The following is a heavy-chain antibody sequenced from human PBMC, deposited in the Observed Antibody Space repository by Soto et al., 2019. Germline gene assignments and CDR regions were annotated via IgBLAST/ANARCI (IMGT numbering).Heavy chain of an antibody. D-gene: IGHD3-22*01. CDR3: ARARSPTYYYDSSGSALDY. CDR2: INAGNGNT. CDR1: GYTFTSYA. J-gene: IGHJ4*02. Sequence: ASVKVSCKASGYTFTSYAMHWLRQAPGQRLEWMGWINAGNGNTKYSQKLQGRVTITRDTSASTAYMELSSLRSEDTAVYYCARARSPTYYYDSSGSALDYWGQGTLVTVSS. V-gene: IGHV1-3*01.